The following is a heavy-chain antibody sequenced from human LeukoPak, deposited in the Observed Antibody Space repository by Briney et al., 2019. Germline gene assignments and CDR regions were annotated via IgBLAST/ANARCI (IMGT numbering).Heavy chain of an antibody. CDR3: ARGARYCSSTSCYYYYYYMDV. J-gene: IGHJ6*03. Sequence: ASVKVSCKASGGTFSSYAISWVRQAPGQGLEWMGGIIPIFGTANYAQKFQGRVTITADESTSTAYMELRSLRSEDTAVYYCARGARYCSSTSCYYYYYYMDVWGKGTTVTISS. D-gene: IGHD2-2*01. CDR2: IIPIFGTA. CDR1: GGTFSSYA. V-gene: IGHV1-69*13.